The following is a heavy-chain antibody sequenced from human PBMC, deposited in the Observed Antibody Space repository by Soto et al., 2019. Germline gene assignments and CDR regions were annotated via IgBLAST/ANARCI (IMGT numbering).Heavy chain of an antibody. CDR1: GFSFGTYV. V-gene: IGHV3-23*01. Sequence: EVQLLESGGGMVEPRGSLKLSCAASGFSFGTYVMNWVRQAPGKGLEWVSGISGSGGRVYSSDSVKGRFTTSRDNSMNTLYLQMNSLRADDTAIYYWAMTRVYHSGSNDYHRDALDIWGQWTQVIVAS. CDR3: AMTRVYHSGSNDYHRDALDI. CDR2: ISGSGGRV. D-gene: IGHD3-16*01. J-gene: IGHJ3*02.